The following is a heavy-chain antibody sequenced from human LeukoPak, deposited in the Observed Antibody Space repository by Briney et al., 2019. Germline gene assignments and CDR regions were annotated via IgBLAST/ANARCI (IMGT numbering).Heavy chain of an antibody. J-gene: IGHJ4*02. Sequence: GRPLRLSCAASGFTFSNFGMHWVRQAPGKGLEWVAVISYDGKNEYYTDSVKGRFTISRDNAKNTVYLQMNSLRPEDTAVYYCAKQMAVDYFDYWGQGTLVTVSS. CDR1: GFTFSNFG. D-gene: IGHD5-24*01. V-gene: IGHV3-30*18. CDR2: ISYDGKNE. CDR3: AKQMAVDYFDY.